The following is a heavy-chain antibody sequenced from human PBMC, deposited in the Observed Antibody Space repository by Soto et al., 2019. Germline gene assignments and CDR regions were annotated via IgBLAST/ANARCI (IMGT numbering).Heavy chain of an antibody. J-gene: IGHJ4*02. Sequence: GGSLRLSCAASGFTFSSYAMSWFRQAPGKGLEWVSAISGSGGSTYYADSVKGRFTISRDNSKNTLYLQMNSLRAEDTAVYYCAKGGILTGYYNSGDYWGQGTLVTVSS. CDR1: GFTFSSYA. D-gene: IGHD3-9*01. CDR3: AKGGILTGYYNSGDY. V-gene: IGHV3-23*01. CDR2: ISGSGGST.